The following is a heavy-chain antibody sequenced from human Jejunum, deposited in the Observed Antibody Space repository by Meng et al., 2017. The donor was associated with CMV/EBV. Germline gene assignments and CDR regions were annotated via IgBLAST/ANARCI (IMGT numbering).Heavy chain of an antibody. D-gene: IGHD2-21*01. Sequence: AMSWVSQAPGKGLEWVSTITNSASKTSYADSVKGRFTISRDNSKNTLYVQMNSLRAEDTAVYYCVKDLTYCGGDCYLTPGGYFDYWGQGTLVTVSS. CDR2: ITNSASKT. J-gene: IGHJ4*02. CDR1: A. CDR3: VKDLTYCGGDCYLTPGGYFDY. V-gene: IGHV3-23*01.